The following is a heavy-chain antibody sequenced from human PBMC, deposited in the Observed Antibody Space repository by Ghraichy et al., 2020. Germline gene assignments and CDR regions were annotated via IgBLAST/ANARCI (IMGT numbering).Heavy chain of an antibody. D-gene: IGHD1-26*01. CDR3: AREPNRELDY. V-gene: IGHV3-11*06. CDR2: ISASGSYT. Sequence: LSLTCAASGFTFNGYYMTWIRQAPGKGLEWLSHISASGSYTNYADSVKGRFIISRDNAKNSVFLQLNSLRAEDTAVYYCAREPNRELDYWGQGTLVTVSS. CDR1: GFTFNGYY. J-gene: IGHJ4*02.